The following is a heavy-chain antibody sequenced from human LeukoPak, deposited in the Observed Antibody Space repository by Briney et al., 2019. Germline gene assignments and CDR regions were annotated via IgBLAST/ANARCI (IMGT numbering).Heavy chain of an antibody. D-gene: IGHD6-19*01. CDR3: ARETHSSGWYWGYHYYYMDV. Sequence: PGGSLRLSCAASGFTFSRYSMNSVCQAPGKGREGVANIKQDGSEKNYVYCVKGGFTICKDNATNSLYLQMNSLRAEDTAVYYCARETHSSGWYWGYHYYYMDVWGKGTTVTISS. V-gene: IGHV3-7*03. J-gene: IGHJ6*03. CDR2: IKQDGSEK. CDR1: GFTFSRYS.